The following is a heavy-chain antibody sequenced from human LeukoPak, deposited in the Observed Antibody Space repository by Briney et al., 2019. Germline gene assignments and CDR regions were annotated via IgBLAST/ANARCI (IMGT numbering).Heavy chain of an antibody. D-gene: IGHD6-13*01. CDR1: GFTFSSYS. V-gene: IGHV3-21*04. Sequence: GGSLRLSCAASGFTFSSYSMNWVRQAPGKGLEWVSSISSSSSYIYYADSVRGRFTISRDNAKNSLYLQMNSLRAEDTAVYYCARDLGSSSWYGHYFDYWGQGTLVTVSS. CDR3: ARDLGSSSWYGHYFDY. J-gene: IGHJ4*02. CDR2: ISSSSSYI.